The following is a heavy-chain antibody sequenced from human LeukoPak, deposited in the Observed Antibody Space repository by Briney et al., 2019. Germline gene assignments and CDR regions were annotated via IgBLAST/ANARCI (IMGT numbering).Heavy chain of an antibody. CDR1: GYTFTSYG. CDR3: ARDRCRGGSYAFDY. J-gene: IGHJ4*02. D-gene: IGHD2-15*01. V-gene: IGHV1-18*01. Sequence: ASVKVSCKASGYTFTSYGINWVRQAPGQGPGWMGWISADNGNTNYAQKLQGRVTMTTDTSTSTAYMELRSLRSDDTAVYYCARDRCRGGSYAFDYWGQGTLVTVSS. CDR2: ISADNGNT.